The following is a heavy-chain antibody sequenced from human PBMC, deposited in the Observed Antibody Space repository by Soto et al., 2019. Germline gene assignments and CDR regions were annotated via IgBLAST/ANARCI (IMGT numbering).Heavy chain of an antibody. CDR1: GDSVSSNSAA. CDR3: ARGWRNCTTSSCYYWFDP. Sequence: SRTLSLTCAISGDSVSSNSAAWNWIRQSPSRGLEWLGRTYYRSKWYNDYAVSVKSRIAINPDTSKNQFSLQLNSVTPEDTAVYYCARGWRNCTTSSCYYWFDPWGQGTLVTVSS. CDR2: TYYRSKWYN. D-gene: IGHD2-2*01. J-gene: IGHJ5*02. V-gene: IGHV6-1*01.